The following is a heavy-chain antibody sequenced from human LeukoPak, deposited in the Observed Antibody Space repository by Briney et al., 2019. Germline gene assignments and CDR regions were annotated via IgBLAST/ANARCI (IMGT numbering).Heavy chain of an antibody. Sequence: KASETVSLTCTVSNDSISNYYWNWIRQPPGKGLEWIGYIYYGGSTNYNPSLKSRVTISVDTSKNQFSLKLSSVTAADTAVYYCARGGEGYPLPHYFDYWGQGTLVTVSS. CDR1: NDSISNYY. V-gene: IGHV4-59*01. CDR2: IYYGGST. D-gene: IGHD5-18*01. CDR3: ARGGEGYPLPHYFDY. J-gene: IGHJ4*02.